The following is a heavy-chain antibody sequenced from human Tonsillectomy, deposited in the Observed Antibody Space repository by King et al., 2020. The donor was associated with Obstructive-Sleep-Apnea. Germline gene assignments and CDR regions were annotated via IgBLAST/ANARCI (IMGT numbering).Heavy chain of an antibody. CDR2: IYYSGST. J-gene: IGHJ5*02. Sequence: QLQESGPGLVKPSETLSLICTVSGGSVSSISYYLGWIRQPPGKGLEWIWSIYYSGSTYYKPSLKSRVTISVETSKNQFSLKFSSVTAPDTAVYYCARLNNSDSSSYETWGLGTLVTVSS. CDR3: ARLNNSDSSSYET. CDR1: GGSVSSISYY. V-gene: IGHV4-39*07. D-gene: IGHD3-22*01.